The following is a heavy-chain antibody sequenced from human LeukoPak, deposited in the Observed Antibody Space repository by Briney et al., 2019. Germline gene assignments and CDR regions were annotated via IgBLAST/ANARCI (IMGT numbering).Heavy chain of an antibody. D-gene: IGHD6-6*01. V-gene: IGHV1-69*13. Sequence: ASVKVSCEASGGTFSTYAISWVRQAPGQGLEWMGGIIPIFGTANYAQKFQGRVTITADESTSTAYMELSSLRSEDTAVYYCARAAYSSSYAADYWGQGTLVTVSS. CDR1: GGTFSTYA. J-gene: IGHJ4*02. CDR3: ARAAYSSSYAADY. CDR2: IIPIFGTA.